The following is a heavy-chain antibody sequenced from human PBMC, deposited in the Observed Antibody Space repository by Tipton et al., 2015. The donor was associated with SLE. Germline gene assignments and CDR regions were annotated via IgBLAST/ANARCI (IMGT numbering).Heavy chain of an antibody. J-gene: IGHJ4*02. CDR3: ARGAGERHTPYSSSWYFDY. Sequence: GSLRLSCAASGFTFSSYEMNWVRQAPGKGLEWVSYISSSGSTIYYADSVKGRFTISRDNAKNSLYLQMNSLRAEDTAVYYCARGAGERHTPYSSSWYFDYWGQGTLVTVSS. CDR1: GFTFSSYE. V-gene: IGHV3-48*03. D-gene: IGHD6-13*01. CDR2: ISSSGSTI.